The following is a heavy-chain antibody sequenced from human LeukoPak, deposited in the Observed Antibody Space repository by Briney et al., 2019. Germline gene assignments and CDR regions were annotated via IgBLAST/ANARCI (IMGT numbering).Heavy chain of an antibody. V-gene: IGHV3-48*01. Sequence: PGGSLRLSCAASGFSFSTYSMNWVRQSPGKGLEWISYISSSCSTIYYADSVKGRFTISRDNAKNSLYLQMDSLRAEDRAVYYCATYGDYGGFDYWGQGILVSVSS. CDR1: GFSFSTYS. CDR3: ATYGDYGGFDY. D-gene: IGHD4-17*01. J-gene: IGHJ4*02. CDR2: ISSSCSTI.